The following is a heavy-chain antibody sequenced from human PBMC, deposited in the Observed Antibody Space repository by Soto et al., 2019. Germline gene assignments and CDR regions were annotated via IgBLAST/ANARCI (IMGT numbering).Heavy chain of an antibody. CDR3: ARGSTVTIYYYYGMDV. CDR1: GYTFTGYY. V-gene: IGHV1-2*04. D-gene: IGHD4-4*01. Sequence: QVQLVQSGAEVKKPGASVKVSCKASGYTFTGYYMHWVRQAPGQGLEWMGWINPNSGGTNYAQKFRGWVTMTRDTSISTAYMELSRLRSDDTAVYYCARGSTVTIYYYYGMDVWGQGTTVTVSS. J-gene: IGHJ6*02. CDR2: INPNSGGT.